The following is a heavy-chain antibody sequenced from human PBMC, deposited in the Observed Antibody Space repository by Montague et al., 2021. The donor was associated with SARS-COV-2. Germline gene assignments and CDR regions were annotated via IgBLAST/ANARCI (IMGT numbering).Heavy chain of an antibody. J-gene: IGHJ5*01. V-gene: IGHV4-59*01. CDR3: ARDRGRYFDSGSYNWLDS. D-gene: IGHD3-10*01. CDR1: GGSISPYY. CDR2: IYYTGNT. Sequence: SETLSLTCTVSGGSISPYYWTWIRQPPGKGLEWIGYIYYTGNTKYKPSLKSRVTISVDTSKNQFSLNRKSVTAADTAVYYCARDRGRYFDSGSYNWLDSWGQGTVVTVSS.